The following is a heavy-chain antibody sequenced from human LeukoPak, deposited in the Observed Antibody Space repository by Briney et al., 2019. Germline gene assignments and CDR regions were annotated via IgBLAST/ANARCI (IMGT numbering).Heavy chain of an antibody. D-gene: IGHD3-9*01. CDR1: GGSISSGGYS. J-gene: IGHJ5*02. CDR2: IYHSGST. V-gene: IGHV4-30-2*01. Sequence: SETLSLTCAVSGGSISSGGYSWSWIRQPPGKGLERIGYIYHSGSTYYNPSLKSRVTISVDRSKNQFSLKLSSVTAADTAVYYCARDFDEGGWFDPWGQGTLVTVSS. CDR3: ARDFDEGGWFDP.